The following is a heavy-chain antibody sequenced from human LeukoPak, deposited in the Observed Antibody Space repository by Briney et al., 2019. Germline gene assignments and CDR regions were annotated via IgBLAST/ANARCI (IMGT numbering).Heavy chain of an antibody. D-gene: IGHD6-13*01. CDR2: IYSGGST. V-gene: IGHV3-66*01. Sequence: GGSLGLSCAASGFTVSSNYMSWVRQAPGKGLEWVSVIYSGGSTYYADSVKGRFTISRDNSKNTLYPQMNSLRAEDTAVYYCARWPYSSSWYNAFDIWGQGTMVTVSS. CDR3: ARWPYSSSWYNAFDI. CDR1: GFTVSSNY. J-gene: IGHJ3*02.